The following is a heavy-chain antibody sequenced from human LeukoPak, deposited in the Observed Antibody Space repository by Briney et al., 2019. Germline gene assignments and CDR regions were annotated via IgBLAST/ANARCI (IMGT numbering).Heavy chain of an antibody. D-gene: IGHD2-2*01. Sequence: SETLSLTCAVYGGSFSGYYWSWIREPPGKGLEWIGEINHSGSTNYNPSLKSRVTISVDTSKSQFSLKLSSVTAADTAVYYCALFVLVGSDYWGQGTLVTVSS. V-gene: IGHV4-34*01. CDR2: INHSGST. CDR1: GGSFSGYY. J-gene: IGHJ4*02. CDR3: ALFVLVGSDY.